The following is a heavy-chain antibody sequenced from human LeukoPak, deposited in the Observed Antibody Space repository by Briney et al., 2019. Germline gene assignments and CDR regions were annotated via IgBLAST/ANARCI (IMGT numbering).Heavy chain of an antibody. CDR2: ISDNGVTR. Sequence: PGGSLRLSCAASGFTFSSYVMNWVRQAPGKGLEWVSSISDNGVTRYYADSVKGRFTISRDNSDNTVYLQMNSLRAEDTAIYYCAKAPAPYYYYYGMDVWGQGTAVTVS. J-gene: IGHJ6*02. CDR1: GFTFSSYV. CDR3: AKAPAPYYYYYGMDV. V-gene: IGHV3-23*01.